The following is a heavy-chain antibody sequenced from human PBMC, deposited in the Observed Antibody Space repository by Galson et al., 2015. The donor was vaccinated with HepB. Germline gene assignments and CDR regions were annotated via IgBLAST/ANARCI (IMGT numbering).Heavy chain of an antibody. J-gene: IGHJ2*01. CDR1: GYTFTGYY. CDR3: ARGGIVVVIATANFDL. Sequence: SVKVSCKASGYTFTGYYMHWVRQAPGQGLEWMGWINPNSGGTNYAQKFQGRVTMTRDTSISTAYMELSRLRSDDTAVYYCARGGIVVVIATANFDLWGRGTLVTVSS. V-gene: IGHV1-2*02. D-gene: IGHD2-21*01. CDR2: INPNSGGT.